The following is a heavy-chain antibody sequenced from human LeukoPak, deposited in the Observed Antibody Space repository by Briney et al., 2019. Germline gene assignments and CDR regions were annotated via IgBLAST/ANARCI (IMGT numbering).Heavy chain of an antibody. V-gene: IGHV4-34*01. Sequence: SETLSLTCAVYGGSFSGYYWSWIRQPPGQGLEWIGEINHSGSTNYNPSLKSRVTISVDTSKNQFSLKLSSVTAADTAVYYCARAASYCSGGSCYSGEKYYFDYWGQGTLVTVSS. CDR1: GGSFSGYY. CDR3: ARAASYCSGGSCYSGEKYYFDY. D-gene: IGHD2-15*01. CDR2: INHSGST. J-gene: IGHJ4*02.